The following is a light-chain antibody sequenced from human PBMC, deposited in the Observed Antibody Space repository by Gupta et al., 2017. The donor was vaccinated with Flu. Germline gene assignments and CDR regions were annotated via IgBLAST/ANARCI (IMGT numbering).Light chain of an antibody. CDR3: NSYAGGNNLL. Sequence: QSALTQPPSASGSPGQSVTISCTGTSSNVGAYKYVSWYQQHPGKAPKLIIYEVSNRPSGVPDRSSGSKPGNTASLTVSGLQAEDEADYYCNSYAGGNNLLFGGGTKLTVL. CDR1: SSNVGAYKY. J-gene: IGLJ2*01. V-gene: IGLV2-8*01. CDR2: EVS.